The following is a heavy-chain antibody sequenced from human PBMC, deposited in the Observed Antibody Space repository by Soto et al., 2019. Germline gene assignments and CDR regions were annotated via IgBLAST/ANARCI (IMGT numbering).Heavy chain of an antibody. J-gene: IGHJ6*02. D-gene: IGHD5-18*01. CDR2: ISSSSSYT. CDR3: ARDRLTGMVTGYYYYGMDV. CDR1: GFSFSDYY. Sequence: QVQMVESGGGLVKPCGSLRLSCAASGFSFSDYYMRWIRQAPVKGLEWVSYISSSSSYTNYADSAKGRFTISRDNAKNSLYMQMNSLRAEDTAVYYCARDRLTGMVTGYYYYGMDVWGQGTTVTVSS. V-gene: IGHV3-11*06.